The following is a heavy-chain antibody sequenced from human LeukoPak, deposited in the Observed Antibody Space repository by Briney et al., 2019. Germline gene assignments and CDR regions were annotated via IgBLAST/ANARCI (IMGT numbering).Heavy chain of an antibody. J-gene: IGHJ3*02. CDR1: GFTFSSYG. CDR2: IRYDGSNK. CDR3: AKTAPSYCSGGSCYSGAFDI. V-gene: IGHV3-30*02. Sequence: GGSLRLSCAASGFTFSSYGMHWVRQAPGKGLEWVAFIRYDGSNKYYADSVKGRFTISRDNSKSTLYLQMNSLRAEDTAVYYCAKTAPSYCSGGSCYSGAFDIWGQGTMVTVSS. D-gene: IGHD2-15*01.